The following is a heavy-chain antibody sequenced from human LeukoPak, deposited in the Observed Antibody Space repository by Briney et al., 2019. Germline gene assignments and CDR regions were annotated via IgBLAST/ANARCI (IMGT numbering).Heavy chain of an antibody. J-gene: IGHJ1*01. D-gene: IGHD3-10*01. CDR1: GGTFSSYA. Sequence: SVKVSCKASGGTFSSYAISWVRQAPGQGPEWMGRIIPILGIANYAQKFQGRVTITADKSTSTAYMELSSLRSEDTAVYYCARVQSSVRYSGYFQHWGQGTLVTVSS. CDR2: IIPILGIA. CDR3: ARVQSSVRYSGYFQH. V-gene: IGHV1-69*04.